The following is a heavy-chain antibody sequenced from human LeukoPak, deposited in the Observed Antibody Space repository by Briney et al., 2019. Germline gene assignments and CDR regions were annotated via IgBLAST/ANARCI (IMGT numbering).Heavy chain of an antibody. D-gene: IGHD2-21*02. CDR2: ISSGSDTK. CDR1: EITFTHYN. Sequence: GGSLRLSCVASEITFTHYNMNWVRQAPGKGLEWISYISSGSDTKYYADSVRGRFTISRDNAKKSLYLQMNSLRAEDTAVYYCARDAAYCGAGCHWAPGNWFDPWGQGTLVTVSS. CDR3: ARDAAYCGAGCHWAPGNWFDP. J-gene: IGHJ5*02. V-gene: IGHV3-48*04.